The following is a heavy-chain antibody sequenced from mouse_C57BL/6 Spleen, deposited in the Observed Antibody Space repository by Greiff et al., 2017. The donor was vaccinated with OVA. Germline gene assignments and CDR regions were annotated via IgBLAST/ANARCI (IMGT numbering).Heavy chain of an antibody. V-gene: IGHV1-22*01. CDR3: ARWGGDYYDYGYYIDD. CDR2: INPNNGGT. CDR1: GYTFTDYN. J-gene: IGHJ2*01. D-gene: IGHD2-4*01. Sequence: EVQLQQSGPELVKPGASVKMSCKASGYTFTDYNMHWVKQSPGKSLEWIGYINPNNGGTSYNQKFKGKATLTVNKSSSTAYMELRSLTSEDSAVYYCARWGGDYYDYGYYIDDWGQGTTLTVSS.